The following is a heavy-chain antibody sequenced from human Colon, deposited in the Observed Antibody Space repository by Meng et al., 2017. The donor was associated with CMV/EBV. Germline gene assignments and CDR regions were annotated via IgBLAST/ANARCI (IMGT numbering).Heavy chain of an antibody. CDR3: ARGRGDTSGYYLRGHFDS. J-gene: IGHJ4*02. V-gene: IGHV1-18*01. CDR2: ISPYSGHT. D-gene: IGHD3-22*01. Sequence: ASVKVSCKASGYTFTTFGISWVRQAPGQGPEWMGWISPYSGHTNSAPKFQGRVTLTTDTSTSTAYMELTSLTFDDTAIYYCARGRGDTSGYYLRGHFDSWGPGTLVTVSS. CDR1: GYTFTTFG.